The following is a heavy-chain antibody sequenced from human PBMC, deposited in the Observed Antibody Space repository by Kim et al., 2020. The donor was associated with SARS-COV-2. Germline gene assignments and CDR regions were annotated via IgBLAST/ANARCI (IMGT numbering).Heavy chain of an antibody. V-gene: IGHV5-51*01. J-gene: IGHJ6*02. Sequence: YSPSFQSQVTISADKSISTAYLQWSSLKASDTAMYYCARQGGYDSYGMDVWGQGTTVTVSS. CDR3: ARQGGYDSYGMDV. D-gene: IGHD2-15*01.